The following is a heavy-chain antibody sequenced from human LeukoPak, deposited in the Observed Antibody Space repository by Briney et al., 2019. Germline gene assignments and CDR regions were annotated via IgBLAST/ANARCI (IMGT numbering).Heavy chain of an antibody. Sequence: TPSQTLSLTCTVSGGSISSSSYYWGWIRQPPGKGLEWIGSIYYSGSTYYNPSLKSRVTISVDTSKNQFSLKLSSVTAADTAVYYCASPYYDYVWGSYRPDAFDIWGQGTMVTVSS. CDR3: ASPYYDYVWGSYRPDAFDI. D-gene: IGHD3-16*02. CDR1: GGSISSSSYY. J-gene: IGHJ3*02. V-gene: IGHV4-39*07. CDR2: IYYSGST.